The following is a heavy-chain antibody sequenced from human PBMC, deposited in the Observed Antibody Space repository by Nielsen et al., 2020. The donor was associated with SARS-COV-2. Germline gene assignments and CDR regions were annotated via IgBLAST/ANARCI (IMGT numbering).Heavy chain of an antibody. J-gene: IGHJ3*02. Sequence: SETLSLSCTVSGGSISSGGYYWSWIRQHPGKGLEWIGYIYYSGSTYYNPSLKSRVTISVDTSKNQFSLKLSSVTAADTAVYYCARAPITMIVVVNAFDIWGQGTMVTVSS. D-gene: IGHD3-22*01. CDR2: IYYSGST. V-gene: IGHV4-31*03. CDR1: GGSISSGGYY. CDR3: ARAPITMIVVVNAFDI.